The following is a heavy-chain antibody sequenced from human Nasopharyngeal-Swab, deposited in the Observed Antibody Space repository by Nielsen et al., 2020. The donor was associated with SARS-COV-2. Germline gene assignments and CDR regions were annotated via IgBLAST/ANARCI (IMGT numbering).Heavy chain of an antibody. J-gene: IGHJ6*04. CDR2: ISYDGSNK. Sequence: GESLKISCAASGFTFSSYGMHWVRQAPGKGLEWVAVISYDGSNKYYADSVKGRFTISRDNSKNTLYLQMNSLRAEDTAVYYCARDPGGGMDVWGKGTTVTVSS. V-gene: IGHV3-30*03. CDR1: GFTFSSYG. CDR3: ARDPGGGMDV. D-gene: IGHD2-15*01.